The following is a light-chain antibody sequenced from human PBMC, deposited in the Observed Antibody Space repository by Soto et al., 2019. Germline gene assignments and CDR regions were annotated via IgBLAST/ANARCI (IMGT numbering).Light chain of an antibody. V-gene: IGKV1-39*01. CDR1: QSISRY. CDR2: AAS. CDR3: QKYNSYPRT. Sequence: TEMTQSASSLSASGRHRVTITWRATQSISRYLNWYPQKAGKEPKLLIYAASSSQSGVPSRFSGSGSGTEFTLTISSLQNDEVATYYCQKYNSYPRTVGKGTKVDIK. J-gene: IGKJ1*01.